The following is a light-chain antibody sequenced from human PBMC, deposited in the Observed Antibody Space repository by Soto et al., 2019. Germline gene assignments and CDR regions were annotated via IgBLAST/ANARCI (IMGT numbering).Light chain of an antibody. CDR2: GAS. J-gene: IGKJ5*01. CDR3: QQYTNWPPNT. CDR1: QRVYSN. V-gene: IGKV3-15*01. Sequence: EILMTQSPDTLSVSPGGSATLSCRASQRVYSNLAWYQQRPGQAPRLVLYGASTRATGVPARFSGRGSGTEFTLTISSLQSEDFAVYYGQQYTNWPPNTFGQGTRLEIK.